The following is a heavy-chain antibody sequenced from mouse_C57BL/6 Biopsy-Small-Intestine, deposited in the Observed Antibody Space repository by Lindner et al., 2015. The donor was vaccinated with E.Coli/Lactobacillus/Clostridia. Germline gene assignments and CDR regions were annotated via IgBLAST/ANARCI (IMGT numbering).Heavy chain of an antibody. V-gene: IGHV14-2*01. CDR1: GFNIKDYY. Sequence: VQLQESGAEVVKPGASVKLSCAASGFNIKDYYIHWVKQRTEQGLEWIGRIDPEDDETKYAPKFQGKATITADTSSNTAYLHLTSLTSEDSAVYYCARREVYYFDYWGQGTTLTVSS. J-gene: IGHJ2*01. CDR2: IDPEDDET. CDR3: ARREVYYFDY.